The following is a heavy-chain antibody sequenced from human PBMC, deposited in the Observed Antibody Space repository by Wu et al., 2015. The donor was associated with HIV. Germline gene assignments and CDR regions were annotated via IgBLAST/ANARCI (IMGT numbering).Heavy chain of an antibody. Sequence: QVQLVQSGAEVKKPGASVKVSCEASGYTFTNYDINWVRQASGQGLEWMGWMHPNSGNTGYAQNFQDRVFMTRNTSISTVYMHLSSLRSDDTAIYYCASPPPLTVLSKRGSFDIWGQGTSGHRLF. D-gene: IGHD4-17*01. J-gene: IGHJ3*02. CDR1: GYTFTNYD. CDR3: ASPPPLTVLSKRGSFDI. CDR2: MHPNSGNT. V-gene: IGHV1-8*01.